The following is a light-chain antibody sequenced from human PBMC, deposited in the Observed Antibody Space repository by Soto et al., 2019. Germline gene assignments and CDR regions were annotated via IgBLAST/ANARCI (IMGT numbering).Light chain of an antibody. CDR2: LNSDGSH. CDR1: SGHSSYA. Sequence: QPVLTQSPSASASLGASVKLTCTLSSGHSSYAIAWHQQQPEKGPRYLMKLNSDGSHSKGDGIPDRFSGSSSGAERYLTGSSLQSEDEADYCCQTWGSGTVVFGGGTKVTVL. CDR3: QTWGSGTVV. J-gene: IGLJ2*01. V-gene: IGLV4-69*01.